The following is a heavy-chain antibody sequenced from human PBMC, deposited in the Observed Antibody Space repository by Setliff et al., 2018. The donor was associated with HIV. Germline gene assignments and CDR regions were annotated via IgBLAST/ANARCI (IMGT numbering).Heavy chain of an antibody. CDR1: DVTPSNYA. J-gene: IGHJ4*02. D-gene: IGHD1-26*01. Sequence: SVKVSCKVSDVTPSNYALNWVRQAPGQGLEWMGAIIPVFATANYAQKFQGRVTITADESTLTAYMEMSSLTSEDTAVYFCARGTGSYSYFDSWGLGTPVTVSS. V-gene: IGHV1-69*13. CDR3: ARGTGSYSYFDS. CDR2: IIPVFATA.